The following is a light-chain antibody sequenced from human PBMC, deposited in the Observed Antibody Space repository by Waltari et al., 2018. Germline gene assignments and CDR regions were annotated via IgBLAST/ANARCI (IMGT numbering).Light chain of an antibody. J-gene: IGKJ1*01. CDR1: QDIRDD. CDR3: LQDYNYPWT. V-gene: IGKV1-6*01. Sequence: AIQMTQSPSSLSASIGDRVTITCRASQDIRDDLGWYQQKPGRAPKLLIYAASTLQSGVPSRFSGSGSGTDFTLTISGLQPEDFVTYYCLQDYNYPWTFGRGTKVEVK. CDR2: AAS.